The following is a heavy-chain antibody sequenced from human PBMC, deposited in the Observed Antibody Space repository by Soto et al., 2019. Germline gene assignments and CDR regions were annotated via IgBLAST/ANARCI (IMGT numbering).Heavy chain of an antibody. CDR1: GFIFSNFG. Sequence: QVQLVESGGGVVQPGRSLRLSCAASGFIFSNFGMHWVRQAPGKGLEWVAVIWYGGSNEYYADSVKGRFTISKDNSKNTLYLQINSLRAEDTAVYYCARDDIPGIAVATYGMDVWGQGTTVIVSS. CDR3: ARDDIPGIAVATYGMDV. D-gene: IGHD6-19*01. J-gene: IGHJ6*02. V-gene: IGHV3-33*01. CDR2: IWYGGSNE.